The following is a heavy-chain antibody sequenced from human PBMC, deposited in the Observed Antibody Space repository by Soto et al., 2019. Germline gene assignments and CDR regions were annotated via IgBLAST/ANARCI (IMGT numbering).Heavy chain of an antibody. CDR1: GGTFSSYA. D-gene: IGHD3-10*01. CDR2: IIPIFGTA. V-gene: IGHV1-69*13. CDR3: ARAYGSGITGYGMDV. J-gene: IGHJ6*02. Sequence: VKVSCKASGGTFSSYAISWVRQAPGQGLECMGGIIPIFGTANYAQKFQGRVTITADESTSTAYMELSSLRSEDTAVYYCARAYGSGITGYGMDVWGQGATVTAP.